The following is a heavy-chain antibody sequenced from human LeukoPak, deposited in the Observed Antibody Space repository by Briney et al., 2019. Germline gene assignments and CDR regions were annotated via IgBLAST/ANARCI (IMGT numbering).Heavy chain of an antibody. J-gene: IGHJ5*02. CDR2: FDLEDGET. CDR3: ARDSGYSSGWLGGS. Sequence: ASVTVSCKVSGYTLTELSMHWVRQAPGKGLEWMGGFDLEDGETIYAQKFQGRVTMTEDTSTDTAYMELNSLRAEDTAVYYCARDSGYSSGWLGGSWGQGTLVTVSS. CDR1: GYTLTELS. D-gene: IGHD6-19*01. V-gene: IGHV1-24*01.